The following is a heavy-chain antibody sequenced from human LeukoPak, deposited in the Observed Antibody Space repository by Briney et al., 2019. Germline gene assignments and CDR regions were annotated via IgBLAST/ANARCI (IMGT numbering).Heavy chain of an antibody. CDR3: AKDVGKWESLHFFDY. V-gene: IGHV3-30*18. CDR2: ISYDGNNK. CDR1: GFTFSNYG. D-gene: IGHD1-26*01. J-gene: IGHJ4*02. Sequence: RTGGSLRLSCAASGFTFSNYGMHWVRQAPGKGLEWVAVISYDGNNKYYADSVKGRFTISRDNSKNTLFLQMNSLRADDTAVYYCAKDVGKWESLHFFDYWGQGTLVTVSS.